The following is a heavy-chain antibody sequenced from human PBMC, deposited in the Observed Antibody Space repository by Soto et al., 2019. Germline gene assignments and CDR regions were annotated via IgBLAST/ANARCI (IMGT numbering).Heavy chain of an antibody. J-gene: IGHJ4*02. CDR1: GGSISSGNW. D-gene: IGHD6-19*01. Sequence: QVQLQESGPGLVKPSGTLSLTCAVSGGSISSGNWWSWVRQPPGKGLEWIGEIYDSGNINYIPSLKSRVSISVDKSKNQISLKLRSVTAADTAVYYCAREGSGWYGDYWGQGTLVTVSS. CDR2: IYDSGNI. CDR3: AREGSGWYGDY. V-gene: IGHV4-4*02.